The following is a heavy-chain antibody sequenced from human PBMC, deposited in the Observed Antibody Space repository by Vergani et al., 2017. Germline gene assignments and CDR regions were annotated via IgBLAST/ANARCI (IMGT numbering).Heavy chain of an antibody. J-gene: IGHJ4*02. V-gene: IGHV5-51*01. CDR3: ARHTTYTDS. CDR1: EYSFGNYW. Sequence: EVELVQSGPEVRKPGESLKISCKGSEYSFGNYWIGWVRQMPGKGLEWMGIIYPADSDTRYSPSFQGQVTLSADKSISTAFLQWDILKASDTALYYCARHTTYTDSWGQGTLVTVSS. CDR2: IYPADSDT. D-gene: IGHD1-1*01.